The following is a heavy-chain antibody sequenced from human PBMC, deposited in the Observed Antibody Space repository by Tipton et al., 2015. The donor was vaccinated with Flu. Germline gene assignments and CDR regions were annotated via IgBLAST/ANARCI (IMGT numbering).Heavy chain of an antibody. CDR1: GVSITNYF. D-gene: IGHD4-11*01. CDR3: AGRDYSNYVSEPKNWFDP. J-gene: IGHJ5*02. CDR2: IHRSGTT. V-gene: IGHV4-59*04. Sequence: TLSLTCTVSGVSITNYFWNWIRQPPGKGLEWIGNIHRSGTTYYNPSLKSRVTISVDASKNQFTLRLSSVTAADTALYYCAGRDYSNYVSEPKNWFDPWGQGTLVTVSS.